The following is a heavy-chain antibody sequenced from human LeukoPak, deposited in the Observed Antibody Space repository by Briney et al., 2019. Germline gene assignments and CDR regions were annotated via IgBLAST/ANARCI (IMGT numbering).Heavy chain of an antibody. Sequence: GESLKISCKASGYSFTSHWIGWVRQMPGRGPEWMGIIYPSDSDTRYSPSFQGQVTISADKSITTAYLQWSSLKPSDTAMYYCARRLPSSGSYYPFDYWGQGTLVTVSS. CDR1: GYSFTSHW. J-gene: IGHJ4*02. D-gene: IGHD1-26*01. CDR2: IYPSDSDT. V-gene: IGHV5-51*01. CDR3: ARRLPSSGSYYPFDY.